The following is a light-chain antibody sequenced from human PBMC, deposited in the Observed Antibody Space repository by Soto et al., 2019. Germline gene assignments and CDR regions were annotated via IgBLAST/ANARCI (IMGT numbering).Light chain of an antibody. CDR2: EVS. CDR3: SSYTSSSTWV. CDR1: SSDVGGYNY. J-gene: IGLJ3*02. Sequence: QSALTQPASVSESPGQSITISCTGTSSDVGGYNYVSWYQQHPGKAPKLMIYEVSNRPSGVSDRFSGSRSGNTASLTISGLQAEDESDYYCSSYTSSSTWVFGGGTKLTVL. V-gene: IGLV2-14*01.